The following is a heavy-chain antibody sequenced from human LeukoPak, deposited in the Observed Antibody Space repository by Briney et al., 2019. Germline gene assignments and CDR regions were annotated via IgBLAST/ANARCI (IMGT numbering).Heavy chain of an antibody. CDR3: ARYIAAAGMPDY. D-gene: IGHD6-13*01. J-gene: IGHJ4*02. V-gene: IGHV1-69*06. CDR2: IIPIFGTA. Sequence: SVKVSCKASGGTFSSYAISWVRQAPGQGLESMGGIIPIFGTANYAQKFQGRVTITADKSTSTAYMELSSLRSEDTAVYYCARYIAAAGMPDYWGQGTLVTVSS. CDR1: GGTFSSYA.